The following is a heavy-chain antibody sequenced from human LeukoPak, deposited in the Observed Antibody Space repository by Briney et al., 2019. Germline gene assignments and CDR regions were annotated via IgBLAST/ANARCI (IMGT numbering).Heavy chain of an antibody. CDR3: AKISSSAESNFDY. J-gene: IGHJ4*02. CDR2: IWPDGSEK. D-gene: IGHD6-25*01. CDR1: GFTFSTYA. V-gene: IGHV3-30*02. Sequence: GGSLRLSCAASGFTFSTYAMHWVRQAPGKGLEWVAFIWPDGSEKYYADSMKGRFAISRENSKNTVYLQMNDLRPEDTALYFCAKISSSAESNFDYWGQGTLLTVSS.